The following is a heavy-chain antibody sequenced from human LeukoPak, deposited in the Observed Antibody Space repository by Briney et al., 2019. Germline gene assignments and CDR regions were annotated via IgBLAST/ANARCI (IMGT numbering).Heavy chain of an antibody. CDR1: GGSISSYY. CDR3: ARGRIGAARRVSFDY. J-gene: IGHJ4*02. CDR2: INHSGST. Sequence: SETLSLTCTVSGGSISSYYWSWIRQPPGKGLEWIGEINHSGSTNYNPSLKSRVTTSVDTSKNQFSLKLSSVTAADTAVYYCARGRIGAARRVSFDYWGQGTLVTVSS. V-gene: IGHV4-34*01. D-gene: IGHD6-6*01.